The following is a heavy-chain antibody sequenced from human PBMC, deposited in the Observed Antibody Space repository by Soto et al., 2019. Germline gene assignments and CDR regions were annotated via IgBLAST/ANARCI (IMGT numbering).Heavy chain of an antibody. CDR3: ARGSPLTAIRYYYGMDV. V-gene: IGHV1-69*13. CDR1: GGTFSSYA. Sequence: SVKVSCKASGGTFSSYAISWVRQAPGQGLEWMGGIIPIFGTANYAQKFQGRVTITADESTSTAYMELSSLRAEDTAVYYCARGSPLTAIRYYYGMDVWGQGTTVTVSS. CDR2: IIPIFGTA. J-gene: IGHJ6*02. D-gene: IGHD2-21*02.